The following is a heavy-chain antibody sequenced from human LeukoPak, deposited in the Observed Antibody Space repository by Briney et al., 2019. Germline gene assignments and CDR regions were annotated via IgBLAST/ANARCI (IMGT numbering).Heavy chain of an antibody. J-gene: IGHJ4*02. V-gene: IGHV3-30*02. CDR2: IWPDGSTK. CDR3: AKDLPYGYNIMGAFDY. D-gene: IGHD5-24*01. CDR1: GFPFGNYG. Sequence: GGSLRLSCTASGFPFGNYGMHWVRQAPGKGLVWVTVIWPDGSTKYYADSVKGRFTISRDNSKNTLYLQMNSLRAEDTAVYYCAKDLPYGYNIMGAFDYWGQGTLVTVSS.